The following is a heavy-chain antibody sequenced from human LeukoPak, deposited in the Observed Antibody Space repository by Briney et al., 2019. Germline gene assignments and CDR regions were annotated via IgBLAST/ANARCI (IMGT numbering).Heavy chain of an antibody. V-gene: IGHV1-8*03. J-gene: IGHJ6*03. D-gene: IGHD6-13*01. CDR2: MNPNSGNT. CDR3: ARGARKIAAAGTSVYYYYMDV. CDR1: GYTFTSYD. Sequence: GESLKXSCKGSGYTFTSYDINWVRQATGQGLEWMGWMNPNSGNTGYAQKFQGRVTITRNTSISTAYMELSSLRSEDTAVYYCARGARKIAAAGTSVYYYYMDVWGKGTTVTVSS.